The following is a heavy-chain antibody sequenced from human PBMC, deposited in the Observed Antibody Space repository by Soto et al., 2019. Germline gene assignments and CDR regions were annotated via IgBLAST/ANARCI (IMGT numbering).Heavy chain of an antibody. CDR3: RSSTSCYDESCVDV. D-gene: IGHD2-2*01. Sequence: TLSLTCAVSGYSISSGNYWAWIRQPPGRGLEWIGSLYHIGSTHYNTSLKSRVTISVDTSKNHFSLELSSVTAADTAIYYCRSSTSCYDESCVDVWGQGTMVTVSS. CDR2: LYHIGST. CDR1: GYSISSGNY. J-gene: IGHJ6*02. V-gene: IGHV4-38-2*01.